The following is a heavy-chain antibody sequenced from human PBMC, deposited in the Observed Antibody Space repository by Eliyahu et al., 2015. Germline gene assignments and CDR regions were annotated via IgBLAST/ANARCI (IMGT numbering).Heavy chain of an antibody. CDR1: CGSISXGGYY. CDR3: ARATGPAAIRYYYYGMDV. CDR2: IYYSGST. J-gene: IGHJ6*02. Sequence: QVQLQESGPGLVKPSQTLSLPCPVSCGSISXGGYYWSWIRQHPGKGLEWIGYIYYSGSTYYNPSLKSRVTISVDTSKNQFSLKLSSVTAADTAVYYCARATGPAAIRYYYYGMDVWGQGTTVTVSS. D-gene: IGHD2-2*02. V-gene: IGHV4-31*03.